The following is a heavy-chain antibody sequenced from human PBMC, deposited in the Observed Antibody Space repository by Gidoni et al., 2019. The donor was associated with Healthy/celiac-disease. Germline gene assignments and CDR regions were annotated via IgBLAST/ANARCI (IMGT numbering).Heavy chain of an antibody. CDR1: GYTFTSYA. Sequence: QVQLVQSEAEAKKPGASLKVSCKASGYTFTSYAMHWVRQAPGQRLEWMGWINAGNGNTKYSQKCRGRVTITRDTSASTAYMELSSLRSEDTAVYYCARSYYYGSGSWAVADYWGQGTLVTVSS. CDR2: INAGNGNT. CDR3: ARSYYYGSGSWAVADY. D-gene: IGHD3-10*01. J-gene: IGHJ4*02. V-gene: IGHV1-3*01.